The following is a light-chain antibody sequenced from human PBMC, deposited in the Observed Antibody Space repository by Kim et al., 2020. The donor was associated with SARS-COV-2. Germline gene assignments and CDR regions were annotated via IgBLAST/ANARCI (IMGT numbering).Light chain of an antibody. CDR2: QDS. J-gene: IGLJ1*01. V-gene: IGLV3-1*01. CDR1: KLGDKY. CDR3: QAWDSSTEVYG. Sequence: SYELTQPPSVSVSPGQTASITCSGDKLGDKYACWYQQKPGQSPVLVIYQDSKRPSGIPERFSGSNSGNTATLTISGTQAMDEADYYCQAWDSSTEVYGFG.